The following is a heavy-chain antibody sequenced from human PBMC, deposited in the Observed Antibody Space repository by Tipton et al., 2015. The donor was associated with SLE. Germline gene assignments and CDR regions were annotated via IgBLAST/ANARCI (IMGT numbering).Heavy chain of an antibody. CDR3: ARERGIVGATDWFDP. D-gene: IGHD1-26*01. J-gene: IGHJ5*02. Sequence: TLSLTCAVSGGSISSGGYSWSWIRQPPGKGLEWIGYIYHSGSTYYNPSLKSRVTISVDTSKNQFSLKLSSVTAADTAVYYWARERGIVGATDWFDPWGQGTLVTVSS. V-gene: IGHV4-30-2*01. CDR1: GGSISSGGYS. CDR2: IYHSGST.